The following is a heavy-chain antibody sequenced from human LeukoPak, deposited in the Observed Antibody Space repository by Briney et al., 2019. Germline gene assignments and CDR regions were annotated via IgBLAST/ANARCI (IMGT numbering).Heavy chain of an antibody. CDR2: ISYDGNNK. CDR3: ARGGIPTGPYYYFYYMDV. D-gene: IGHD3-10*01. Sequence: PGGSLRPSCAASGFTFSRHVMHWVRQAPGKGLEWVASISYDGNNKFYADSVKGRFTISRDNSRNTLYLQMNSLRGEDAAVYSCARGGIPTGPYYYFYYMDVWGKGTAVAVSS. V-gene: IGHV3-30*01. CDR1: GFTFSRHV. J-gene: IGHJ6*03.